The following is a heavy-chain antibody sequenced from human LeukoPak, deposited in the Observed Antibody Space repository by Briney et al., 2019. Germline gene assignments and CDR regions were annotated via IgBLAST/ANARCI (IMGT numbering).Heavy chain of an antibody. CDR1: GGSISSGDYY. CDR3: ASYYGYSYGSFDY. J-gene: IGHJ4*02. Sequence: SRTLSLTCTVSGGSISSGDYYWSWIRQPPGKGLEWIGYIYYSGSTYYNPSLKSRVTISVDTSKNQFSLKLSSVTAADTAVYYCASYYGYSYGSFDYWGQGTLVTVSS. CDR2: IYYSGST. D-gene: IGHD5-18*01. V-gene: IGHV4-30-4*08.